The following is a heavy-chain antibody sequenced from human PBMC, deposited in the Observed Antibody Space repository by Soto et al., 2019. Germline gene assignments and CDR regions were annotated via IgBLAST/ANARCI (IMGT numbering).Heavy chain of an antibody. D-gene: IGHD1-26*01. CDR1: GYSFTSYW. CDR2: IYPDDSDT. J-gene: IGHJ4*02. Sequence: PGESLKISCKGSGYSFTSYWIGWVRQMPGKGLEWMGIIYPDDSDTRYSPSFQGQVTISADKPISTAYLQWSSLKASDTAMYFCARHLRDDGPTRQFDYWGQGTLVTVSS. V-gene: IGHV5-51*01. CDR3: ARHLRDDGPTRQFDY.